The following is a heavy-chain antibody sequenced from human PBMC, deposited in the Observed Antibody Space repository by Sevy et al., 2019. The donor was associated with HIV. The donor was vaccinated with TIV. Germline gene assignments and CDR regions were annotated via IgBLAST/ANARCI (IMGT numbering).Heavy chain of an antibody. CDR3: AGYIVGGGGRGS. CDR2: NYDNGRI. D-gene: IGHD1-26*01. CDR1: GGSVNSGYYH. Sequence: SETLSLTCRVSGGSVNSGYYHWIWIRQPPGKGLEWIGQNYDNGRINYDPSLGGRVTISIDTPNNQFSLRLTSVTAADTALYYCAGYIVGGGGRGSWGQGTLVTVSS. V-gene: IGHV4-61*01. J-gene: IGHJ5*02.